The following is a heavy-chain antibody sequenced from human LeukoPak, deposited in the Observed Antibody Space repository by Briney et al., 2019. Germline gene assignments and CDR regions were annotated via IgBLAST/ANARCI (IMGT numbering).Heavy chain of an antibody. CDR3: ARDYNC. Sequence: GGSLRLSCSASGFTFTDYYMSWILQAPGKGLEWVSYISPSGTVIYYGDSVKGRFTISRDNAKKSLYLQMNSLRAEDTTVYYCARDYNCWGQGTLVTVSS. D-gene: IGHD3-10*01. V-gene: IGHV3-11*01. CDR1: GFTFTDYY. CDR2: ISPSGTVI. J-gene: IGHJ4*02.